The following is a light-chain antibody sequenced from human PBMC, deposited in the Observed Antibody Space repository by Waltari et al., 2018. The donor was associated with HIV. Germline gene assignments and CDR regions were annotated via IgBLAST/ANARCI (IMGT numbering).Light chain of an antibody. CDR2: GNN. J-gene: IGLJ2*01. CDR3: QSYDSSLTGSV. V-gene: IGLV1-40*01. Sequence: QSVLTQPPSVSGAPGQRATIPCPGSSSNIGAGYDVPWYQQVPGTAPKPLIYGNNNRPSGVPDRFSASKSGASPSLAITGLQAEDEADYYYQSYDSSLTGSVFGGGTKLTVL. CDR1: SSNIGAGYD.